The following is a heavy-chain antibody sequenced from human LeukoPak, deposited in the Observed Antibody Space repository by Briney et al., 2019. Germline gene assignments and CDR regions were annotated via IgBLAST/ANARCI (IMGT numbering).Heavy chain of an antibody. CDR2: IYYSGST. Sequence: KSSQTLSLTCTVSGGSISSGGYYWSWIRQHPGKGLEWIGYIYYSGSTYYNPSLKSRVTISVDTSKNQFSLKLSSVTAADTAVCYCARGPLSSDCSSTSCQRKKSWFDPWGQGTLVTVSS. V-gene: IGHV4-31*03. CDR1: GGSISSGGYY. CDR3: ARGPLSSDCSSTSCQRKKSWFDP. D-gene: IGHD2-2*01. J-gene: IGHJ5*02.